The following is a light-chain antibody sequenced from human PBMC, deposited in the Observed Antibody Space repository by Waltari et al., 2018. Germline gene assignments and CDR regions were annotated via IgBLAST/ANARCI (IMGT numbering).Light chain of an antibody. CDR1: SSDFAVFNY. CDR2: DVS. J-gene: IGLJ3*02. V-gene: IGLV2-14*04. CDR3: SSYTSTWV. Sequence: ITISCTGTSSDFAVFNYVSWYQQHPGKAPQLMIYDVSKRPSGVSNRFSGSKSGNTASLTISGLQAEDEADYYCSSYTSTWVFGGGTKLTV.